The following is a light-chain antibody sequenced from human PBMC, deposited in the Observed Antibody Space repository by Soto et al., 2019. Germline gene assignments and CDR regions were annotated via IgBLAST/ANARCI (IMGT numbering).Light chain of an antibody. CDR2: DVS. CDR3: SSYAGTHIV. V-gene: IGLV2-8*01. CDR1: SSDVGGYNY. Sequence: QSALTQPPSASGSPGQSVTISCTGTSSDVGGYNYVSWYQQHPGKAPKLMIYDVSSRPSGVPDRFSGSKSGNMASLTVSGLQAEDEADYYCSSYAGTHIVFGTGTKVTVL. J-gene: IGLJ1*01.